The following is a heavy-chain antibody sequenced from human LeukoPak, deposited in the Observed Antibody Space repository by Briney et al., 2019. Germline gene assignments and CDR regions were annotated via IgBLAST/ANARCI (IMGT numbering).Heavy chain of an antibody. Sequence: GGSLRLSCAASGFTFSSYAMSWVRQAPGKGLEWVANIKQDGSEKYYVDSVKGRFTISRDNAKNSLYLQMNSLRAEDTAVYYCASLEQQLDPLDYWGQGTLVTVSS. CDR1: GFTFSSYA. J-gene: IGHJ4*02. CDR3: ASLEQQLDPLDY. V-gene: IGHV3-7*01. CDR2: IKQDGSEK. D-gene: IGHD6-13*01.